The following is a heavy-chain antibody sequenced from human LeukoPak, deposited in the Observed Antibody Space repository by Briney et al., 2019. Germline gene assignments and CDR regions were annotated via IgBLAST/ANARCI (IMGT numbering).Heavy chain of an antibody. CDR1: GGSISSYY. D-gene: IGHD4-17*01. CDR3: AGSEATVIYQGAFDY. V-gene: IGHV4-59*01. J-gene: IGHJ4*02. Sequence: SGTLSLTCTVSGGSISSYYWSWIRQPPGKGLEWIGYIYYSGSTNYNPSLKSRVTISVDTSKNQFSLKLSSVTAADTAVYYCAGSEATVIYQGAFDYWGQGTLVTVSS. CDR2: IYYSGST.